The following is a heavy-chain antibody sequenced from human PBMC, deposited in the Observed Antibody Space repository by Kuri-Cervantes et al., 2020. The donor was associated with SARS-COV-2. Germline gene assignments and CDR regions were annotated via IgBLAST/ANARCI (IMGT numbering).Heavy chain of an antibody. CDR1: GYTFTGYY. CDR2: INPNSGGT. CDR3: ARGRRRQQLANYYYYGMDV. V-gene: IGHV1-2*02. D-gene: IGHD6-13*01. Sequence: ASVKVSCKASGYTFTGYYMHWVRQAPGQGLEWMGWINPNSGGTNYAQKFRGRVTMTRDTSISTAYMELSRLRSDDTAVYYCARGRRRQQLANYYYYGMDVWGQGTTVTVSS. J-gene: IGHJ6*02.